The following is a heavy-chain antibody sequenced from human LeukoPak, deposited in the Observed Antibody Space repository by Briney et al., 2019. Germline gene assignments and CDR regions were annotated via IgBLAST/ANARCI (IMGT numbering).Heavy chain of an antibody. V-gene: IGHV4-61*02. CDR3: AREQWAYRSYYASSGYHDY. CDR2: IYTSGST. D-gene: IGHD3-22*01. Sequence: SETLSLTCTVSGGSLSSGSYFWSWLRQPAGTGLEWIGRIYTSGSTNYSPSLKSRVTISVNTSRNQFSLNLTSVTAADTAMYYCAREQWAYRSYYASSGYHDYWGQGTLVTVSS. CDR1: GGSLSSGSYF. J-gene: IGHJ4*02.